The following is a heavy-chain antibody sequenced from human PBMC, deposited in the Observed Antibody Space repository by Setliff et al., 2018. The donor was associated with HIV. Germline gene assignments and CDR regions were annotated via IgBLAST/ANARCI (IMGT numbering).Heavy chain of an antibody. Sequence: SETLSLTCAVSGYSIGSGSFWGWIRQPPGKGLEWIATIPHNGGTYYNPDPSLTGRVTISLDTSKNQFSLKLAFVTAADTAVYYCARAPTGVTNAFDIWGQGTMVTVSS. J-gene: IGHJ3*02. V-gene: IGHV4-38-2*01. CDR3: ARAPTGVTNAFDI. CDR2: IPHNGGT. CDR1: GYSIGSGSF. D-gene: IGHD2-8*02.